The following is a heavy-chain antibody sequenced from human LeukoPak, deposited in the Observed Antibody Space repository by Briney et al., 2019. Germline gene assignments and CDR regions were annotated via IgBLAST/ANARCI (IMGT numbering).Heavy chain of an antibody. CDR3: ARAYYGSGSYYNYFYYGVDV. Sequence: PSETLSLTCTVSGAPISSHYWTWIRQSPGKGLEWIGYISYSGSTNSDPSLRSRVTISLDSSKKQFSRRLTSVTAADTAVYYCARAYYGSGSYYNYFYYGVDVWGQGTTVTVSS. J-gene: IGHJ6*02. V-gene: IGHV4-59*11. CDR2: ISYSGST. CDR1: GAPISSHY. D-gene: IGHD3-10*01.